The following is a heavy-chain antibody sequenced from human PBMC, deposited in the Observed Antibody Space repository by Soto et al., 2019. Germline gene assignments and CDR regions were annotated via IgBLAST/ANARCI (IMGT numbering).Heavy chain of an antibody. Sequence: QVQLQESGPGLVKPSQTLSLTCTVSGGSISSGGYYWSWIRQHPGKGLEWIGYIYYSGSTYYNPSLKSRVTISVDTSKNQFSLKLSSVTAADTAVYYCAREVKDGYNYAPNWFDPWGQGTLVTVSS. J-gene: IGHJ5*02. CDR1: GGSISSGGYY. CDR3: AREVKDGYNYAPNWFDP. CDR2: IYYSGST. D-gene: IGHD5-12*01. V-gene: IGHV4-31*03.